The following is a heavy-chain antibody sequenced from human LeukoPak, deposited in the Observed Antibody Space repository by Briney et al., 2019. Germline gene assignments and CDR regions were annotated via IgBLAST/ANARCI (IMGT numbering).Heavy chain of an antibody. V-gene: IGHV5-51*01. D-gene: IGHD3-16*01. J-gene: IGHJ3*02. Sequence: GESLKISCKGSGYSFTSYWIGWVRQMPGKGLEWMGIIYPGDSDTGYSPSFQGQVTISADKSISTAYLQWSSLKASDTAMYYCARQLGRSPPFDAFDIWGQGTMVTVSS. CDR1: GYSFTSYW. CDR3: ARQLGRSPPFDAFDI. CDR2: IYPGDSDT.